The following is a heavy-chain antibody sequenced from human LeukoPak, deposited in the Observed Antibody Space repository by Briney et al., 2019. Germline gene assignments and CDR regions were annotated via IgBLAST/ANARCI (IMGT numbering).Heavy chain of an antibody. D-gene: IGHD3-10*01. CDR2: IYYSGST. CDR3: ARASITMVRGVIINPPRY. V-gene: IGHV4-30-4*01. J-gene: IGHJ4*02. CDR1: GGSISSGDYY. Sequence: SETLSLTCTVSGGSISSGDYYWSWIRQPPGKGLEWIGYIYYSGSTYYNPSLKSRVTISVDTSKNQFSLKLSSVTAADTAVYYCARASITMVRGVIINPPRYWGQGTLVTVSS.